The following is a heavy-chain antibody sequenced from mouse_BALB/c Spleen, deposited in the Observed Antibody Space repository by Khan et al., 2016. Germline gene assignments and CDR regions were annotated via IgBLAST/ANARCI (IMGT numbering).Heavy chain of an antibody. CDR3: ARVTGVFDC. D-gene: IGHD2-12*01. J-gene: IGHJ2*01. Sequence: QVQLKQSGAELVRPGSSVKISCKVSGYAFSSFWMNWVKQRPGQGLERIGQIYPGDGDTNYNGKFKGKATVTADTSSSTAYMQSSSLTSEDSAVYCCARVTGVFDCWGQGTTLTVSS. CDR1: GYAFSSFW. CDR2: IYPGDGDT. V-gene: IGHV1-80*01.